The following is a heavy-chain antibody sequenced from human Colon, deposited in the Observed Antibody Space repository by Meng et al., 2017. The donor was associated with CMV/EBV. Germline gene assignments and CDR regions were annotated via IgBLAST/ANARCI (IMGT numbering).Heavy chain of an antibody. CDR3: AKDSYDVWSGYYLNDAFDI. CDR1: GFTFDDYA. Sequence: SLKISCAASGFTFDDYAMHWVRQAPGKGLEWVSGISWNSGSIGYADSVKGRFTISRDNAKNSLYLQMNSLRAEDTALYYCAKDSYDVWSGYYLNDAFDIWGQGTMVTVSS. V-gene: IGHV3-9*01. CDR2: ISWNSGSI. J-gene: IGHJ3*02. D-gene: IGHD3-3*01.